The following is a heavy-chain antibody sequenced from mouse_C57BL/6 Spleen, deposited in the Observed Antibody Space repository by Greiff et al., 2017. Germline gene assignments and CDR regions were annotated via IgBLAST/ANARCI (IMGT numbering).Heavy chain of an antibody. D-gene: IGHD1-1*01. CDR1: GYTFTSYW. J-gene: IGHJ2*01. V-gene: IGHV1-50*01. Sequence: VQLQQPGAELVKPGASVKLSCTASGYTFTSYWMQWVKQRPGQGLEWIGEIDPSDSYTNYNQKFKGKATLTVDTSSSTAYMQLSSLTSEDSAVYYCARGDGTITTVVAGDDYWGQGTTLTVSS. CDR2: IDPSDSYT. CDR3: ARGDGTITTVVAGDDY.